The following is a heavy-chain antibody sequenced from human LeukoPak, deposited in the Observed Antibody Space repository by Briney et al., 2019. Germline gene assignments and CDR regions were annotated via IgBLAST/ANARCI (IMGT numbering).Heavy chain of an antibody. V-gene: IGHV4-61*02. CDR3: ARASYSYDISGWVPFDY. Sequence: SETLSLTCTVSGVFIRSKIYYWRWIRQPAGKGLEWIGRIYTSGSTTYNPSLKSRVTISGDTSENQFSLRLSSVTAADTAVYYCARASYSYDISGWVPFDYWGQGTLVTVSS. CDR2: IYTSGST. D-gene: IGHD3-22*01. J-gene: IGHJ4*02. CDR1: GVFIRSKIYY.